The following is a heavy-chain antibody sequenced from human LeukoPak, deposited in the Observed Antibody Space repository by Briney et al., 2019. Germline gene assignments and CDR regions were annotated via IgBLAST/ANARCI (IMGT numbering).Heavy chain of an antibody. V-gene: IGHV1-8*01. Sequence: ASVKVSCKASGYTFTSYDINWVRQATGQGLEWMGWMNPNSGSTGYAQKFQGRVTMTRNTSISTAYMELSSLRSEDTAVYYCAREGRVVVVVAASTGQARTTGYGMDVWGQGTTVTVSS. D-gene: IGHD2-15*01. CDR3: AREGRVVVVVAASTGQARTTGYGMDV. J-gene: IGHJ6*02. CDR2: MNPNSGST. CDR1: GYTFTSYD.